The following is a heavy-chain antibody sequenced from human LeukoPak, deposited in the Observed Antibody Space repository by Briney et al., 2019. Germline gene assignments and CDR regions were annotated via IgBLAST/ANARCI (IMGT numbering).Heavy chain of an antibody. Sequence: PSETLSLTCAVSGGSISSSNWWSWVRPPPGKGLEWIGEIYHSGSTNYNPSLKSRVTISVDKSKNQFSLKLSSVTAADTAVYYCARGVVVVTNAFGFDYWGQGTLVTVSS. V-gene: IGHV4-4*02. J-gene: IGHJ4*02. D-gene: IGHD3-22*01. CDR1: GGSISSSNW. CDR2: IYHSGST. CDR3: ARGVVVVTNAFGFDY.